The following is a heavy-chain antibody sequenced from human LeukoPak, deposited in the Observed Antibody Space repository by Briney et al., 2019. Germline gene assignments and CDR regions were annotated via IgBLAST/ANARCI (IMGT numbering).Heavy chain of an antibody. J-gene: IGHJ6*02. Sequence: ASVKVSCKVSGYTLTELSMHWVRQAPGKGLEWMGGFDPEDGETIYAQKFQGRVTMTEDTSTDTAYMELSSLRSEDTAVYYCATALGYCTNGVCYTFRLRYGMDVWGQGTTVTVSS. D-gene: IGHD2-8*01. CDR2: FDPEDGET. V-gene: IGHV1-24*01. CDR1: GYTLTELS. CDR3: ATALGYCTNGVCYTFRLRYGMDV.